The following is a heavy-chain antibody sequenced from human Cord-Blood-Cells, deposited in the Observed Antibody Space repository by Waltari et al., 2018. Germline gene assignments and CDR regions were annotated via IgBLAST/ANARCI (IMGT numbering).Heavy chain of an antibody. J-gene: IGHJ6*02. V-gene: IGHV4-59*01. CDR2: IYYSGST. CDR1: GGSISSYY. D-gene: IGHD4-17*01. Sequence: QVQLQESGPGLVKPSETLSLTCTVSGGSISSYYWSWIRQPPGKGLEWIGYIYYSGSTNYNPALKSRVTISVDTSKNQFSLKLGSVTAADTAVYYCAGGPYDYGEYYYYGMDVWGQGTTVTVSS. CDR3: AGGPYDYGEYYYYGMDV.